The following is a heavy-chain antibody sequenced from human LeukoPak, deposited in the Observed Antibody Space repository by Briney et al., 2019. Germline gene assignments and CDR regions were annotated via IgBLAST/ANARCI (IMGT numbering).Heavy chain of an antibody. V-gene: IGHV3-30*18. D-gene: IGHD3-22*01. CDR2: ISYDGSNK. J-gene: IGHJ4*02. CDR3: AKGATYYYDSSGYEIDY. Sequence: MQGVGEALNKRLEWVAVISYDGSNKYYADSVKGRFTISRDNSKNTLYLQMNSLRAEDTAVYYCAKGATYYYDSSGYEIDYWGQGTLVTVSS.